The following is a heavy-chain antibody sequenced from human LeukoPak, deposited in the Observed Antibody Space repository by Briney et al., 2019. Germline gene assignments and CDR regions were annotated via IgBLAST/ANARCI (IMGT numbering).Heavy chain of an antibody. V-gene: IGHV4-59*08. D-gene: IGHD5-18*01. Sequence: SETLSLTCTVSGGSISSYYWSWIRQPPGKGLEWIGYTYYSGSTNYNPSLKSRVTISVDTSKNQFSLKLSSVTAADTAVYYCARLGPVDTAMVYFDYWGQGTLVTVSS. CDR1: GGSISSYY. CDR2: TYYSGST. CDR3: ARLGPVDTAMVYFDY. J-gene: IGHJ4*02.